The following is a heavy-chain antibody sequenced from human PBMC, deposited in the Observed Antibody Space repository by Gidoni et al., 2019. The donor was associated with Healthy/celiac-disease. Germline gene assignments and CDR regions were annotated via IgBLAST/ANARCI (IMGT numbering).Heavy chain of an antibody. V-gene: IGHV3-21*01. CDR1: GFTFSSYS. D-gene: IGHD4-17*01. CDR3: ARGIATVVTPGSDAFDI. Sequence: EVQLVESGGGLVKPGGSLRLSCAASGFTFSSYSMNWVRQAPGKGLEWVSSISSSSSYIYYADSVKGRFTISRDNAKNSLYLQMNSLRAEDTAVYYCARGIATVVTPGSDAFDIWGQGTMVTVSS. J-gene: IGHJ3*02. CDR2: ISSSSSYI.